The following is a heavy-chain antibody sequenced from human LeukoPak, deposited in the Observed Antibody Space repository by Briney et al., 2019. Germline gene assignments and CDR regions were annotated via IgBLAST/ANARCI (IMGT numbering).Heavy chain of an antibody. Sequence: ASVKVSCKAPGYTFTSYGISWVRQAPGQGLEWMGWINTYSGDTNYAQKFQGRVTMTTDTSTSTAYMELRSLRFDDTAVYFCARVGYDRDFDSWGQGTLVTVSS. CDR3: ARVGYDRDFDS. J-gene: IGHJ4*02. D-gene: IGHD3-22*01. V-gene: IGHV1-18*01. CDR2: INTYSGDT. CDR1: GYTFTSYG.